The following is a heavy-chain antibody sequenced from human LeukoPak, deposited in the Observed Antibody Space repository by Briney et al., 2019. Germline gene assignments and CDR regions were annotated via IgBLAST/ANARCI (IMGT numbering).Heavy chain of an antibody. J-gene: IGHJ6*02. CDR2: ISSSSSTI. CDR3: ARASMIVVVDYGMDV. CDR1: GFTFSSYS. Sequence: GGSLRLSCAASGFTFSSYSMNWVRQAPGKGLEWLSYISSSSSTIYYADSVKGRFTISRDNAKNSLYLQMNSLRDEDTAVYYCARASMIVVVDYGMDVWGQGTTVTVSS. D-gene: IGHD3-22*01. V-gene: IGHV3-48*02.